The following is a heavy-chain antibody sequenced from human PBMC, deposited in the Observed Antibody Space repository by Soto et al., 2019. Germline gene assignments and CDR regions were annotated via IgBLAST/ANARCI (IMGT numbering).Heavy chain of an antibody. V-gene: IGHV3-33*01. CDR3: ARDLHPFYDFWSGYPGLSYY. CDR1: GFTFSSYG. D-gene: IGHD3-3*01. J-gene: IGHJ4*02. CDR2: IWYDGSNK. Sequence: GSLRLSCAASGFTFSSYGMHWVRQAPGKGLEWVAVIWYDGSNKYYADSVKGRFTISRDNSKNTLYLQMNSLRAEDTAVYYCARDLHPFYDFWSGYPGLSYYWGQGTLVTVSS.